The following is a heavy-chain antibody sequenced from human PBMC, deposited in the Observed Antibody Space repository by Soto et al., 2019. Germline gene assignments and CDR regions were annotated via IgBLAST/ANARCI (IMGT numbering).Heavy chain of an antibody. CDR3: AKDRVVLLWFGDLNWFDP. CDR1: GFTFSSYA. Sequence: GGSLRLSCAASGFTFSSYAMSWVRQAPGKGLEWVSAISGSGGSTYYADSVKGRFTISRDNSKNTLYLQMNSLRAEDTAVYYCAKDRVVLLWFGDLNWFDPWGQGTLVTVSS. J-gene: IGHJ5*02. D-gene: IGHD3-10*01. V-gene: IGHV3-23*01. CDR2: ISGSGGST.